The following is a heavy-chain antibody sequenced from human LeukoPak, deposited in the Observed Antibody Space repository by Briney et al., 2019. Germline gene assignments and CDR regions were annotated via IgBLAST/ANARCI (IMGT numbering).Heavy chain of an antibody. Sequence: GGSPRLSCAASGFTVSSNYMSWVRQAPGKGLEWVSVIYSGGSTYYADSVKGRFTISRDNSKNTLYLQMNSLRAEDTAVYYCARGTYCTNGVCSLVYWGQGTLVTVSS. CDR3: ARGTYCTNGVCSLVY. CDR1: GFTVSSNY. D-gene: IGHD2-8*01. CDR2: IYSGGST. V-gene: IGHV3-53*01. J-gene: IGHJ4*02.